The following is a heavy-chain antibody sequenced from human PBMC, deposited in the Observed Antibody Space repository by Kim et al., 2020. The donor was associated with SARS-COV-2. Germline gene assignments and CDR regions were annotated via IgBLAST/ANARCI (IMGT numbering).Heavy chain of an antibody. J-gene: IGHJ4*02. D-gene: IGHD3-9*01. V-gene: IGHV4-4*02. CDR1: GGSISSSNW. CDR3: ARTAGYDILTGYHPYFDY. Sequence: SETLSLTCAVSGGSISSSNWWSWVRQPPGKGLEWIGEIYHSGSTNYNPSLKSRVTISVDKSKNQFSLKLSSVTAADTAVYYCARTAGYDILTGYHPYFDYWGQGTLVTVSS. CDR2: IYHSGST.